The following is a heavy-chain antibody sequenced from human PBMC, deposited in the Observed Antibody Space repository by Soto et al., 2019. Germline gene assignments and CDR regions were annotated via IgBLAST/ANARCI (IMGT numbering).Heavy chain of an antibody. CDR2: INPATGAA. J-gene: IGHJ3*02. CDR3: ARGGGVGVAGSAAFDM. Sequence: QLHLVQSGAVVKKPGASVTVSCSASGYPVTAYYMHWVRQAPGRGLEWMGGINPATGAAKYTQTFQGRVTVARGTSTGTVFMELGGLASGDPAVFYCARGGGVGVAGSAAFDMWGQGTLVTVSS. D-gene: IGHD3-3*01. CDR1: GYPVTAYY. V-gene: IGHV1-2*02.